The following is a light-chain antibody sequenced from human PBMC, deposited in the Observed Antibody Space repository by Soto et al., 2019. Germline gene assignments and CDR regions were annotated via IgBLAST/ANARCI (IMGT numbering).Light chain of an antibody. V-gene: IGLV2-14*01. Sequence: QSALTQPASVSGSAEQSITISCTGTSSDVGGYNYVSWYQHHPGKAPKLMIYEVSSRPSGVSYRFSGSKSGNTASLTISGLQADDEAAYYCSSYTSSSTLLILGTGTKLTVL. J-gene: IGLJ1*01. CDR3: SSYTSSSTLLI. CDR2: EVS. CDR1: SSDVGGYNY.